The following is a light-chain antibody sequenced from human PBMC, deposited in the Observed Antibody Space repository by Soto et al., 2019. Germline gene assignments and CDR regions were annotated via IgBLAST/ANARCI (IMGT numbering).Light chain of an antibody. Sequence: QSVLTQPPSASGSPGQSVTISCTGTSSDVGAYNYVSWYQQHPGKAPKLMIYEDRKRPSGVPDRFSGSKSGNTASLTVSGLQAEDEADYYCSSFAGRNDYLLFGGGTKLTVL. J-gene: IGLJ2*01. CDR1: SSDVGAYNY. V-gene: IGLV2-8*01. CDR2: EDR. CDR3: SSFAGRNDYLL.